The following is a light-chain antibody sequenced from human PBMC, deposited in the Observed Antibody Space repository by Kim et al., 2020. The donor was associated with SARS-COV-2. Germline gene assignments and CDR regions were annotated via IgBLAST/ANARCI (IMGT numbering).Light chain of an antibody. CDR1: NSDVGAYSY. CDR2: DVT. V-gene: IGLV2-14*03. CDR3: SSYRSSSTYAYV. Sequence: SITISCCGDNSDVGAYSYVSCYQQHPAKTPNLLIYDVTNRPWRVSSRFSGSKSGNTASLTISGRQAEDEADYYCSSYRSSSTYAYVFGSGTKVAVL. J-gene: IGLJ1*01.